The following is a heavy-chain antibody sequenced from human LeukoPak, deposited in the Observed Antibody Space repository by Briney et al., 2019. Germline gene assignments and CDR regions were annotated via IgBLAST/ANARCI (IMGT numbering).Heavy chain of an antibody. D-gene: IGHD3-3*01. CDR3: ARDLNSRDYDFWSGYYGVFDY. Sequence: ASVKVSCKASGYTFTSYYMHWVRQAPGQGLEWMGIINPSGGSTSYAQKFQGRVTMTRDTSTSTVYMELSSLRSEDTAVYYCARDLNSRDYDFWSGYYGVFDYWGQGTLVAVSS. CDR1: GYTFTSYY. J-gene: IGHJ4*02. CDR2: INPSGGST. V-gene: IGHV1-46*03.